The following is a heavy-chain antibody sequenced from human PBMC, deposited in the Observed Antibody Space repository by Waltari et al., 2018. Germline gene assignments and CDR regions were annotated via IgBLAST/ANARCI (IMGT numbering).Heavy chain of an antibody. CDR3: ARDTGHRGYSYGFSYYYGMDV. CDR1: GGTFSSYA. D-gene: IGHD5-18*01. V-gene: IGHV1-69*01. J-gene: IGHJ6*02. Sequence: QVQLVQSGAEVKKPGSSVKVSCKASGGTFSSYAISWVRQAPGQGLEWMGGIIPIFGTANYAQKFQGRVTITADESTSTAYMELSSLRSEDTAVYYCARDTGHRGYSYGFSYYYGMDVWGQGTTVTVSS. CDR2: IIPIFGTA.